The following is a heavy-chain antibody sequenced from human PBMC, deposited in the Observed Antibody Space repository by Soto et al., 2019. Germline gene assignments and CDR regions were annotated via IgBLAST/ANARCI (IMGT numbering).Heavy chain of an antibody. Sequence: GGSLRLSCAASGFTFSGSAMHWVRQASGKGLEWVGRIRSKANSYATAYAASVKGRFTISRDDSKNTAYLQMNSLKTEDTAVYYCTRHEGYQAGNYYYYYMDVWGKGTTVTVSS. CDR2: IRSKANSYAT. CDR1: GFTFSGSA. D-gene: IGHD2-2*01. CDR3: TRHEGYQAGNYYYYYMDV. V-gene: IGHV3-73*01. J-gene: IGHJ6*03.